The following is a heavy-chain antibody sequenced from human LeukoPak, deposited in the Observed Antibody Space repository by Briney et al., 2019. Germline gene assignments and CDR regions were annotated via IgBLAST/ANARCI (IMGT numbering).Heavy chain of an antibody. J-gene: IGHJ5*02. Sequence: PGGSLRLSCAASGFTFTNHGLHWVRQAPGKGLEWVANIKQDGSEKYYVDSVKGRFTISRDNAKNSLYLQMNSLRAEDTAVYYCARARWFDPWGQGTLVTVSS. CDR2: IKQDGSEK. CDR1: GFTFTNHG. V-gene: IGHV3-7*01. CDR3: ARARWFDP.